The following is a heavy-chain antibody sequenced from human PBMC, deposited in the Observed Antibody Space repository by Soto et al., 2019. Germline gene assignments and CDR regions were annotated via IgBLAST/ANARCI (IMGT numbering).Heavy chain of an antibody. CDR1: GFTFSSYS. CDR3: ARVGVQLVPGFDY. Sequence: EVQLVESGGGLVKPGGSLRLSCAASGFTFSSYSMNWVRQAPGKGLEWVSSISSSSSYIYYADSVKGRFTISRDNAKNSLYMQMNSLRAADTAVYYCARVGVQLVPGFDYWGQGTLVTVSS. V-gene: IGHV3-21*01. D-gene: IGHD6-6*01. J-gene: IGHJ4*02. CDR2: ISSSSSYI.